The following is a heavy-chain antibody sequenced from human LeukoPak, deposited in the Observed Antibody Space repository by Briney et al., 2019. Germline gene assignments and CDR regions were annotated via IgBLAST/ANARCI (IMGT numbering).Heavy chain of an antibody. Sequence: GGSXSXXXXYWGGXRQPXXXXLEWIGSMYYSGSTYDNQSIKRRITICVDKAKNEFSLKLSSVTAADTAVYYCARLRITMIVTYWGQGTLVTVSS. CDR3: ARLRITMIVTY. D-gene: IGHD3-22*01. J-gene: IGHJ4*02. V-gene: IGHV4-39*01. CDR1: GGSXSXXXXY. CDR2: MYYSGST.